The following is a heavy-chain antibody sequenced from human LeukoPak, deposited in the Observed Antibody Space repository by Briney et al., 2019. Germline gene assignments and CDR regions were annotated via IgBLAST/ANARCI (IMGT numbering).Heavy chain of an antibody. CDR3: ARDPLDISRWANAFDI. V-gene: IGHV3-30*03. Sequence: GGSLRLSCVISGYTFTHYGFHWVRQAPGKALEWVAYISYNGNNKYEDSVTGRFTISRDNSKNTLHLQMNGLRAEDTAVYYCARDPLDISRWANAFDIWGQGTTVIVSS. J-gene: IGHJ3*02. CDR1: GYTFTHYG. D-gene: IGHD5-12*01. CDR2: ISYNGNNK.